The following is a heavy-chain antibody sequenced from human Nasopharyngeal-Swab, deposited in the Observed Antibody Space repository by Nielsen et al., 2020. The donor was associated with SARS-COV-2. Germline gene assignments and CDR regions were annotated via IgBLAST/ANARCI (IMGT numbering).Heavy chain of an antibody. CDR3: ARAYGDLDDY. CDR1: GFTFSSYA. V-gene: IGHV3-64*04. J-gene: IGHJ4*02. Sequence: GGSLRLSCSASGFTFSSYAMHWVRQAPGKGLEYVSAISSNGGSTYYADSVKGRFTISRDNAKNSLYLQMNSLRAEDTAVYYCARAYGDLDDYWGQGTLVTVSS. CDR2: ISSNGGST. D-gene: IGHD4-17*01.